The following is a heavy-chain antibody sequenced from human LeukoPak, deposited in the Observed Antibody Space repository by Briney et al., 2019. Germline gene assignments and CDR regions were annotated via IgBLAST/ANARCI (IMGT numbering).Heavy chain of an antibody. J-gene: IGHJ4*02. CDR3: ARGGVGLRLGY. Sequence: SETLSLTCAVYGGSFSGYYWTWIRQPPGKGLEWIGEIDQSGGTHYNPSLQSRVTISLDTSKNQFSLKLNSVTAADTAVYYCARGGVGLRLGYWGQGSLVTVSS. CDR1: GGSFSGYY. V-gene: IGHV4-34*01. D-gene: IGHD3-16*01. CDR2: IDQSGGT.